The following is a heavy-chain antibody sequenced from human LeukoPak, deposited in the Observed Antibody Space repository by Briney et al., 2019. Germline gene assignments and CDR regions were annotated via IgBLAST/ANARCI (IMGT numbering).Heavy chain of an antibody. Sequence: GESLKISCKGSGYRFTSYWIGWVRQMHGKGLEWMAIIYPGDSDTRYSPSFQGQVTISADKSITTAYLQWSSLKASDTAMYYCARYLADPYGRYFDYWGQGTLVTVSS. V-gene: IGHV5-51*01. CDR2: IYPGDSDT. CDR1: GYRFTSYW. CDR3: ARYLADPYGRYFDY. D-gene: IGHD4-17*01. J-gene: IGHJ4*02.